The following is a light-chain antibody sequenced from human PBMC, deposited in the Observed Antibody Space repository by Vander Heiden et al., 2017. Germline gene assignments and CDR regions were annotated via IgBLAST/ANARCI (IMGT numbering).Light chain of an antibody. CDR1: QSVSSN. V-gene: IGKV3-15*01. CDR3: QQYNNWPPWT. Sequence: PATLSVSPGERATLSCRASQSVSSNLAWYQQKPGQAPRLLIYGASTRATGIPARFSGSGSGTEFTLTISSLQSEDFAVYYCQQYNNWPPWTFGQGTKVEIK. J-gene: IGKJ1*01. CDR2: GAS.